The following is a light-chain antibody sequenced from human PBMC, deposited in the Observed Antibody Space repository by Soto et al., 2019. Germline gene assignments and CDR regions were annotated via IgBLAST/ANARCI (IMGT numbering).Light chain of an antibody. CDR2: EVS. CDR3: SLDTSSSTYG. J-gene: IGLJ1*01. CDR1: SSDVGSYNR. Sequence: QSALTQPPSVSGSPGQSVTISCTGTSSDVGSYNRVSWYQQPPGTAPKLMIYEVSNRPSGVPDRFSGSKSGNTASLTISGLQAQDEADYYCSLDTSSSTYGFGTGTKVTVL. V-gene: IGLV2-18*01.